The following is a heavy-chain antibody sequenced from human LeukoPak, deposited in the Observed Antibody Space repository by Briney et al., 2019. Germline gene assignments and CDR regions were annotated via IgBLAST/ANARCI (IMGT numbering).Heavy chain of an antibody. J-gene: IGHJ4*02. CDR1: GYTFTGYY. Sequence: ASVKVSCKASGYTFTGYYMHWVRQAPGQGLEWMGWINPNSGGTNYAQKFQGRVTITRDTSASTAYMELSSLRSEDTAVYYCARTDLGDSGSYYDYWGQGTLVTVSS. D-gene: IGHD1-26*01. CDR2: INPNSGGT. V-gene: IGHV1-2*02. CDR3: ARTDLGDSGSYYDY.